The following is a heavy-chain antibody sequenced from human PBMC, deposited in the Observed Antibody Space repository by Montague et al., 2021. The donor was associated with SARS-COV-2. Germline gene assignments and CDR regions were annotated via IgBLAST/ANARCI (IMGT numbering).Heavy chain of an antibody. Sequence: SLRLSCAASGFTFSYYDMNWVRQAPGKGPEWISYLSTSAYTTSSAGSVKGRFTISRDNGKNSLYLQMNSLRVEDTAVYYCTRDYRSVVGDGLDIWGQGTKVTVSS. D-gene: IGHD3-16*02. CDR2: LSTSAYTT. V-gene: IGHV3-48*03. CDR3: TRDYRSVVGDGLDI. CDR1: GFTFSYYD. J-gene: IGHJ3*02.